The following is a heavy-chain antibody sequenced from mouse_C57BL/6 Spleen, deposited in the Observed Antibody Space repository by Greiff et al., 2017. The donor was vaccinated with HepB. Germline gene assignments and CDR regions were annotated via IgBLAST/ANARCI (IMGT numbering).Heavy chain of an antibody. CDR2: IDPSDSYT. V-gene: IGHV1-69*01. J-gene: IGHJ1*03. Sequence: QVQLQQPGAELVMPGASVKLSCKASGYTFTSYWMHWVKQRPGQGLEWIGEIDPSDSYTNYNQKFKGKSTLTVDKSSSTAYMQLSSLTSEDSAVYYCARPPDYYGSSYWYFDVGGTGTTVTVSS. CDR1: GYTFTSYW. D-gene: IGHD1-1*01. CDR3: ARPPDYYGSSYWYFDV.